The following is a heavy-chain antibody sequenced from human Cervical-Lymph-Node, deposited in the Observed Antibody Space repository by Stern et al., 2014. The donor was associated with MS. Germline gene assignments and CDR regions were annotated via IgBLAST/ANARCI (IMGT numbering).Heavy chain of an antibody. V-gene: IGHV3-72*01. J-gene: IGHJ6*02. CDR3: ARDNKVFGIDV. CDR2: IRNKASHYST. D-gene: IGHD2/OR15-2a*01. Sequence: EEQLVESGGGLVQPGGSLRLSCVGSGFTFSDHFIDWVRQAPGKGLEWVGRIRNKASHYSTEYAASVKGRFTFSRDDSENSLFVQMNSLRIEDTAIYYCARDNKVFGIDVLGQGTSVTVSS. CDR1: GFTFSDHF.